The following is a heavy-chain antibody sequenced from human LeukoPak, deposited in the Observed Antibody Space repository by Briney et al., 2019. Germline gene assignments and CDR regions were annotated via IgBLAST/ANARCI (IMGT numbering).Heavy chain of an antibody. V-gene: IGHV3-48*03. CDR2: ISSSGGTI. CDR1: GFTFSSYE. J-gene: IGHJ6*02. Sequence: GGSLRLSCAASGFTFSSYEMNWVRQGPGKGLEWVSYISSSGGTIYYADSVKGRFTISRDNAKNSLYLQMNSLRAEDTAVYYCARAVLYYYYGMDVWGQGTTVTVSS. CDR3: ARAVLYYYYGMDV.